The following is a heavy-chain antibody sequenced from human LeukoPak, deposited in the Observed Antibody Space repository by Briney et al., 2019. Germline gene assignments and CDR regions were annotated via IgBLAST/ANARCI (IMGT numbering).Heavy chain of an antibody. CDR2: ISSSSSYI. CDR3: ARDLMITFGGVMSHVYYYYGMDV. J-gene: IGHJ6*04. V-gene: IGHV3-21*01. CDR1: GFSFSSYS. D-gene: IGHD3-16*01. Sequence: GSLRLSCAASGFSFSSYSMNWVRQAPGKGLEWVSSISSSSSYIYYADSVKGRFTISRDNAKNSLYLQMNSLRAEDTAVYYCARDLMITFGGVMSHVYYYYGMDVWGKGTTVTVSS.